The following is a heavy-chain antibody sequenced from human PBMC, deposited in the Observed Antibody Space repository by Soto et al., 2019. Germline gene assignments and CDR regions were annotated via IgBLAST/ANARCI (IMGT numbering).Heavy chain of an antibody. CDR2: VSATAGTT. V-gene: IGHV3-23*01. CDR1: GFTFSNDA. D-gene: IGHD2-2*01. CDR3: ARDSGVVVPAATIDY. Sequence: PGGSLILSWAASGFTFSNDAMSWVRQAPGKGLEWVSLVSATAGTTYYTDSVKGRFTISRDNSRNTVYLQMNSLRAEDTAVYYCARDSGVVVPAATIDYWGQGTLVTVSS. J-gene: IGHJ4*02.